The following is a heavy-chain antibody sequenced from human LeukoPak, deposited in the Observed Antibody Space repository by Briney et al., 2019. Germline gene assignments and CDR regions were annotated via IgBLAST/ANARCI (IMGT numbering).Heavy chain of an antibody. CDR2: INRSGST. V-gene: IGHV4-4*02. D-gene: IGHD6-13*01. CDR1: GDSMGSSNW. Sequence: PSGTLSLTCAVSGDSMGSSNWWSWVRQSPGKGLEWIGEINRSGSTNYNPSLKSRVTISVDTSKNQFSLKLSSVTAADTAVYYCARPRRPWSSWLDYWGQGTLVTVSS. J-gene: IGHJ4*02. CDR3: ARPRRPWSSWLDY.